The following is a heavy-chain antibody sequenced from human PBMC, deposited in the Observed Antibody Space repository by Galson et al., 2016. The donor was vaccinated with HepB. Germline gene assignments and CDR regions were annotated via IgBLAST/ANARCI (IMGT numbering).Heavy chain of an antibody. D-gene: IGHD3-10*01. J-gene: IGHJ5*02. Sequence: SVKVSCKASGYTFTNYDINWVRQATGQGLEWMGWMTPNSGNTGYAQKFQGRVTMTRTTSTSTAYMELSSLRSDDTAVYYCARNLYGSGEFVTWGQGTLVTVSA. CDR1: GYTFTNYD. CDR3: ARNLYGSGEFVT. CDR2: MTPNSGNT. V-gene: IGHV1-8*01.